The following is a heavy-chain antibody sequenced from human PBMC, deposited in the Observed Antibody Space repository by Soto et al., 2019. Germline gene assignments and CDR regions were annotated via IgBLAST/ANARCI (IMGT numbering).Heavy chain of an antibody. CDR1: GDSVSSNSAA. J-gene: IGHJ4*02. CDR2: TYYRSKWYF. CDR3: GRGSTGGSYYLIDY. Sequence: QVQLQQSGPGLVKPSQTLSLTCAISGDSVSSNSAAWNWIRQSPLRGLEWLGRTYYRSKWYFDYAVSVKRRIATNPDTSKSQCSLQLTSVNPEDTAVYYCGRGSTGGSYYLIDYWGQGTLVTVSS. D-gene: IGHD1-26*01. V-gene: IGHV6-1*01.